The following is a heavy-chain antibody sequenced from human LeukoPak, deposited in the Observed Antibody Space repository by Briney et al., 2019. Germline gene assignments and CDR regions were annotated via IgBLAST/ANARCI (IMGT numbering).Heavy chain of an antibody. V-gene: IGHV3-23*01. J-gene: IGHJ6*03. CDR1: GFIFSSYT. D-gene: IGHD3-10*01. Sequence: GGSLRLSCSASGFIFSSYTMTWVRQARGKGAEWVSIISGGGDTTFYTDSVKGRFTISRDNSKNTLYLQMNSLRAEDTAVYYCAKEPAMVRGVSPHYMDVWGKGTTVTISS. CDR3: AKEPAMVRGVSPHYMDV. CDR2: ISGGGDTT.